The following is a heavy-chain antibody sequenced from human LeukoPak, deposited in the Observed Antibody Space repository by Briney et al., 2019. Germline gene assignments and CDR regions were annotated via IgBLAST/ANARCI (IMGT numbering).Heavy chain of an antibody. CDR1: GDSFTSYW. D-gene: IGHD3-10*01. CDR3: ARNVAGGGDI. CDR2: IYPGDSDT. J-gene: IGHJ3*02. Sequence: GESFKSSCRGAGDSFTSYWFGWGRQMPGKGREWMGIIYPGDSDTRYSPSFQGQVTISADKSISTAYLQWSSLKASDTAMYYCARNVAGGGDIWGQGTMVTVSS. V-gene: IGHV5-51*01.